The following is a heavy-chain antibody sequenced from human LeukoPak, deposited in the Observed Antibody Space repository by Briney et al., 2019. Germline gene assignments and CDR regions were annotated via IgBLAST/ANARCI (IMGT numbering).Heavy chain of an antibody. V-gene: IGHV3-23*01. J-gene: IGHJ4*02. CDR2: ISGSGGST. D-gene: IGHD3-9*01. Sequence: GGSLRLSCAASGFAFSSYGMSWVRQAPGKGLEWVSAISGSGGSTYYADSVKGRFTISRDNSKNTLYLQMSSLRAEDTAVYYCARYFRDDLLRNFDYWGQGTLVTVSS. CDR1: GFAFSSYG. CDR3: ARYFRDDLLRNFDY.